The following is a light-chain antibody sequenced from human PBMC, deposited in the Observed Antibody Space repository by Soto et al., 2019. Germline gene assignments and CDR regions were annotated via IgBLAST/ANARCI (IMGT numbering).Light chain of an antibody. J-gene: IGLJ3*02. CDR2: DND. CDR1: RSTIGSDY. CDR3: GTGERSLNGGV. V-gene: IGLV1-51*01. Sequence: QSVLTQPPSVSAAPGQKVTISCSGSRSTIGSDYVSWYQQVPGTAPKLLIYDNDKRPSGIPDRFPGSKSGTSATLGITGLQTGDEADYYCGTGERSLNGGVLGGGTKLTVL.